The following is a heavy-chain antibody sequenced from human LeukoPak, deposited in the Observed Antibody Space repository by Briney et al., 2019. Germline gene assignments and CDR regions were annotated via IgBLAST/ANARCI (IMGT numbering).Heavy chain of an antibody. V-gene: IGHV3-7*01. CDR1: GFTFSDYW. J-gene: IGHJ6*03. CDR3: ARSGYYYYMDV. Sequence: GGSLRLSCATSGFTFSDYWMSWVRQAPGKGLEWVANIKQDGSEKYYVDSVKGRFTISRDNAKNSLYLQMNSLRAEDTAVYYRARSGYYYYMDVWGKGTTVTISS. CDR2: IKQDGSEK.